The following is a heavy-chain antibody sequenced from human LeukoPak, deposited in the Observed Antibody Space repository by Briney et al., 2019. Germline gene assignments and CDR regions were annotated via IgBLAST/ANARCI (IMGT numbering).Heavy chain of an antibody. CDR1: GFTFSSYW. V-gene: IGHV3-7*03. CDR2: IKQDGSET. CDR3: ARGVPDYDILTVLDY. Sequence: GGSLRLSCAASGFTFSSYWMSWVRQAPGKGLEWVANIKQDGSETYYVDSVKGRFTISRDNAKTSLYLQMNSLRAEDTAVYYCARGVPDYDILTVLDYWGQGTLVTVSS. D-gene: IGHD3-9*01. J-gene: IGHJ4*02.